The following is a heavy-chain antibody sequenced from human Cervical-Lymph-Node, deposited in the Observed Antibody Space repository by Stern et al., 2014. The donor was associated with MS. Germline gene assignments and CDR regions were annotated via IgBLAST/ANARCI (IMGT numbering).Heavy chain of an antibody. Sequence: MQLVESGGGVVQPGRSLRLSCTVSGFTFRNYGVHWVRQAPGKGLEWVAFISYDANEEYADSVKGRATISRDNSKSTVYLHLKSLRIEDTAVYYCAKESYSSSRPFDYWGQGSLVTVSS. V-gene: IGHV3-30*18. J-gene: IGHJ4*02. CDR2: ISYDANE. D-gene: IGHD2-2*01. CDR1: GFTFRNYG. CDR3: AKESYSSSRPFDY.